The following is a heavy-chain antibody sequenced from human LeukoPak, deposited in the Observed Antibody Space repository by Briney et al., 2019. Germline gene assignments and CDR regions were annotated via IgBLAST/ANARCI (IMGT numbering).Heavy chain of an antibody. J-gene: IGHJ4*02. V-gene: IGHV3-15*07. CDR2: IKSKVDGGTT. D-gene: IGHD1-1*01. Sequence: GGSLRLSCAPSGFTFSSAWMHWVRQAPGKGLEWVGHIKSKVDGGTTDYAAPVKGRFTISRDDLENVLYLQMNSLKTEDTAVYYCIADTPPWNPYGLDYWGQGTLVTVSS. CDR1: GFTFSSAW. CDR3: IADTPPWNPYGLDY.